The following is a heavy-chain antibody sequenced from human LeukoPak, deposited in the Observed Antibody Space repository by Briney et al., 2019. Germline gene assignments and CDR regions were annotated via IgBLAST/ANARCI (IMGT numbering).Heavy chain of an antibody. CDR1: GYTFTSYD. CDR3: ARTGTMVRGVIPGRDY. V-gene: IGHV1-8*01. J-gene: IGHJ4*02. CDR2: MNPNSGNT. D-gene: IGHD3-10*01. Sequence: ASVKVSCKASGYTFTSYDINWVRQATGQGLEWMGWMNPNSGNTGYAQKFQGRVTMTRNTSISTAYMELSSLRSEDTAVYYCARTGTMVRGVIPGRDYWGQGTLVTVSS.